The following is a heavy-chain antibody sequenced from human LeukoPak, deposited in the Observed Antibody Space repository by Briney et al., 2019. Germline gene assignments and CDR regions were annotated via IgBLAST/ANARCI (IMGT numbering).Heavy chain of an antibody. CDR3: ARSLYGSGNIWLDP. CDR1: GGSSSSHL. V-gene: IGHV4-59*11. J-gene: IGHJ5*02. Sequence: SGTLPHTCTVSGGSSSSHLWRWIRQPPAKGLEWLGYIYYTGSTNYNPSLKGRVTISLDTSEHQFSLKLTSVTAADTAVYYCARSLYGSGNIWLDPWGQGTLVTVSS. CDR2: IYYTGST. D-gene: IGHD3-10*01.